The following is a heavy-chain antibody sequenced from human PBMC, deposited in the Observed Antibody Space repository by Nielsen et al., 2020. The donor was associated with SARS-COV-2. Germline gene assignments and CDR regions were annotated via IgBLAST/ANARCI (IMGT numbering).Heavy chain of an antibody. J-gene: IGHJ4*02. V-gene: IGHV3-23*01. Sequence: GESLKISCAASGFTFSSYAMSWVRQAPGKGLEWVSAISGSGGSTYYADSVKGRFTNSRDNSKNTLYLQMNSLRAEDTAVYYCAKDVESSIAARPFDYWGQGTLVTVSS. D-gene: IGHD6-6*01. CDR2: ISGSGGST. CDR3: AKDVESSIAARPFDY. CDR1: GFTFSSYA.